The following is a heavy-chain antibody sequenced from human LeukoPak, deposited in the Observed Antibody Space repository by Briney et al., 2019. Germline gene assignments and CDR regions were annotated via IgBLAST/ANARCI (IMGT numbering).Heavy chain of an antibody. CDR3: ARDNSGRSGAFDI. J-gene: IGHJ3*02. CDR2: IYYSGST. Sequence: PSETLSLTCSVSGGSISSSSYSWGWIRQPPGKELEWIGTIYYSGSTYYNPSLKSRVTISVDTSNNQFSLKLNSVTAADTAVYYCARDNSGRSGAFDIWGQGTMVTVSS. D-gene: IGHD3-10*01. CDR1: GGSISSSSYS. V-gene: IGHV4-39*07.